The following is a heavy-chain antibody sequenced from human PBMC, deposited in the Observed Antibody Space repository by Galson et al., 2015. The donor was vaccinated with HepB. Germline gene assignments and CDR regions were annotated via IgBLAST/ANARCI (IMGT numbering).Heavy chain of an antibody. Sequence: SLRLSCAASGFTFSSYTMSWVRQAPGEGLEWVSSLSSRGTYIYYADSVKGRFTISRDNARNSLYLQMNSLRAEGTALYYCARDLSSWYSFDSWGQGTLVTVS. CDR2: LSSRGTYI. V-gene: IGHV3-21*01. CDR1: GFTFSSYT. CDR3: ARDLSSWYSFDS. D-gene: IGHD6-13*01. J-gene: IGHJ4*02.